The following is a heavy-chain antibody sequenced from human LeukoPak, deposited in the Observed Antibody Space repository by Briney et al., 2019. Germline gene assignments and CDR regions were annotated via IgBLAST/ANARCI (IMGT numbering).Heavy chain of an antibody. D-gene: IGHD3-10*01. J-gene: IGHJ4*02. Sequence: SETLSLTCTVSGYSISSGYYWGWIRQPPGKGLEWIGSIYHSGSTYYNPSLKSRVTISVDTSKNQFSLKLSSVTAADTAVYYCARDLVPGRFGEPYGGGGGYYFDYWGQGTLVTVSS. V-gene: IGHV4-38-2*02. CDR3: ARDLVPGRFGEPYGGGGGYYFDY. CDR2: IYHSGST. CDR1: GYSISSGYY.